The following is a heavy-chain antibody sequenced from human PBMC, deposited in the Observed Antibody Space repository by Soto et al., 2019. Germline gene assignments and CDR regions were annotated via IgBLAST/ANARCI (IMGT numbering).Heavy chain of an antibody. CDR3: ASPRLSSDGTTPIDY. J-gene: IGHJ4*02. CDR1: GFTFSSYS. D-gene: IGHD1-1*01. CDR2: ISYDGNNK. V-gene: IGHV3-30-3*01. Sequence: QVQLVESGGGVVQPGRSLRLSCAASGFTFSSYSMHWVRQAPGKGLEWVAVISYDGNNKYYADSVKGRFTISRDNSKNPLFLQMNRLRAEDTAVYYCASPRLSSDGTTPIDYWGQGTLVTVSS.